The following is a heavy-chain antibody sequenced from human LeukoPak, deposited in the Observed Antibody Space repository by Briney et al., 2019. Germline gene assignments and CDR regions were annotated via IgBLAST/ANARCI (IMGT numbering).Heavy chain of an antibody. Sequence: GGSLRLSCSASGFSLSSYSMIWVRQAPGKGLEWVSCISSSSTYIYFADSVKGRFTISRDNSKNSMYLQMNSLRAEDTAVYFCASDFYLDYDVLTGYYDQWGRGTLVTVSS. CDR2: ISSSSTYI. CDR3: ASDFYLDYDVLTGYYDQ. V-gene: IGHV3-21*01. CDR1: GFSLSSYS. J-gene: IGHJ4*02. D-gene: IGHD3-9*01.